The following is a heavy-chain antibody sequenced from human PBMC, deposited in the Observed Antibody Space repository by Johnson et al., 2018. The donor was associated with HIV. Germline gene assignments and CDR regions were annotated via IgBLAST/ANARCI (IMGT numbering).Heavy chain of an antibody. CDR2: ISGSGGST. CDR3: AKDPPYDAVSDAFDI. Sequence: VQLVESGGGVLRPGGSLRLSCAASGFTFDDYGMSWVRQGPGKGLEWVSGISGSGGSTYYADSVKGRFPISRDNSKNTLYLQMNSLRAEDTAVYYCAKDPPYDAVSDAFDIWGQGTMVTVSS. CDR1: GFTFDDYG. J-gene: IGHJ3*02. V-gene: IGHV3-23*04. D-gene: IGHD3-22*01.